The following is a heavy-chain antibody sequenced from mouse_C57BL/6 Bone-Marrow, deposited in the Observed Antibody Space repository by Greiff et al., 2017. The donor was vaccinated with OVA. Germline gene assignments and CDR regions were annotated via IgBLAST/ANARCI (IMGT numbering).Heavy chain of an antibody. Sequence: EVQVVESGGGLVKPGGSLKLSCAASGFTFSSSAMSWVRQTPEKRLEWVATISDGGSYTYYPDNVKGRFTISRDNAKNTLYLQMSHLKSEDTAMYYCARDGGWLEAYWGQGTLVTVSA. CDR3: ARDGGWLEAY. V-gene: IGHV5-4*01. CDR1: GFTFSSSA. CDR2: ISDGGSYT. J-gene: IGHJ3*01. D-gene: IGHD2-3*01.